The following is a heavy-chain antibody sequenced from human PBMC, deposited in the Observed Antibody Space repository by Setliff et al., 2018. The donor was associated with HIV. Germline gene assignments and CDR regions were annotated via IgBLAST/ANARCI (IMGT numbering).Heavy chain of an antibody. CDR1: GGSVSTSSYS. J-gene: IGHJ3*02. V-gene: IGHV4-39*01. Sequence: LSLTCTVSGGSVSTSSYSWGWIRQPPEKGLEWIGTIYHTGKTYYNSSLNSRVTIAVDTSKDQFSLNLSTVTAADTAVYYCGRVAGYCAPSRCYGYNAFDIWGPGTMVTVSS. CDR3: GRVAGYCAPSRCYGYNAFDI. CDR2: IYHTGKT. D-gene: IGHD2-15*01.